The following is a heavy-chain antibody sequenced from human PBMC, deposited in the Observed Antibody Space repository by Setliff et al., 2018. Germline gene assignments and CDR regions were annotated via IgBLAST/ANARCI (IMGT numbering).Heavy chain of an antibody. V-gene: IGHV5-51*01. CDR1: GYSFSNFW. Sequence: PGESLKISCKGSGYSFSNFWIGWVRQMPGKGLEWMAIIYPGDSHTRYSPSFQGQVTMSADKSINTAFLQWNNLKASDTAVYYCARRGERFFNWFDPWGQGTLVTVSS. J-gene: IGHJ5*02. CDR3: ARRGERFFNWFDP. CDR2: IYPGDSHT. D-gene: IGHD2-21*01.